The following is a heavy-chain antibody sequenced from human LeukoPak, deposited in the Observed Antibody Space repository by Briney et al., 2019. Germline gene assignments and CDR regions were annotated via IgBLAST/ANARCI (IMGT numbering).Heavy chain of an antibody. CDR2: IWYDGSNK. V-gene: IGHV3-33*01. D-gene: IGHD2-15*01. CDR3: ASCSLSGGSCYYFDY. J-gene: IGHJ4*02. Sequence: PGGSLRLSCAASGFTFSSYGMHWVRQAPGKGLKWVAVIWYDGSNKYYADSVKGRFTIPRDNSKNTLYLQMNSLRAEDTAVYYCASCSLSGGSCYYFDYWGQGTLVTVSS. CDR1: GFTFSSYG.